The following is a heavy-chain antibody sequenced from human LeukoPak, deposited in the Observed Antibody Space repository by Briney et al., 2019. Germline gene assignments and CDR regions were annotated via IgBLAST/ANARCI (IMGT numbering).Heavy chain of an antibody. CDR3: ARDVIRSAWPFDY. CDR2: ISSSGSTI. D-gene: IGHD6-19*01. CDR1: GFTFSDYY. J-gene: IGHJ4*02. Sequence: GGSLRLSCAAFGFTFSDYYMSWIRQAPGKGLEWVSYISSSGSTIYYADSVKGRFTISRDNAKNSLYLQMNSLRAEDTAVYYCARDVIRSAWPFDYWGQGTPVTVSS. V-gene: IGHV3-11*04.